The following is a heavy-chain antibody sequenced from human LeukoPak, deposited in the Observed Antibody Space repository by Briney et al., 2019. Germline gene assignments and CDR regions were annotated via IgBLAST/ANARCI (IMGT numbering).Heavy chain of an antibody. CDR1: GGTFSSYA. D-gene: IGHD1-26*01. CDR3: ARVAIRYSGSYSALDY. Sequence: GASVKVSCKASGGTFSSYAISWVRQAPGQGLEWMGGIIPIFGTANYAQKFQGRVTITTDESTSTAYMELSSLRSEDTAVYSCARVAIRYSGSYSALDYWGQGTLVTVSS. CDR2: IIPIFGTA. V-gene: IGHV1-69*05. J-gene: IGHJ4*02.